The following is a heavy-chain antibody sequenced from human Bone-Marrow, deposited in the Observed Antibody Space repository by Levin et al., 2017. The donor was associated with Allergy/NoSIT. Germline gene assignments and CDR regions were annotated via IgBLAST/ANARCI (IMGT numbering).Heavy chain of an antibody. CDR3: AKGTPVGTTNWGFDY. V-gene: IGHV3-23*01. CDR1: GFTFSTYG. Sequence: GGSLRLSCAASGFTFSTYGMNWVRQAPGKGLEWVSGISGSGSSTFYGDSVKGRFTISRDTSTNTLYLQMNSLRVEDTALYYCAKGTPVGTTNWGFDYWGQGTLVTVSS. J-gene: IGHJ4*02. CDR2: ISGSGSST. D-gene: IGHD1-26*01.